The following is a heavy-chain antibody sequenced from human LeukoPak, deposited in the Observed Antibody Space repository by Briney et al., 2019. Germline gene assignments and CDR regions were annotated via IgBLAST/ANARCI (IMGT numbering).Heavy chain of an antibody. CDR1: GGSISSYY. CDR2: IYTSGST. J-gene: IGHJ4*02. V-gene: IGHV4-4*07. Sequence: SETLSLTCTVSGGSISSYYWSWIRQPAGKGLEWIGRIYTSGSTNYNPSLKSRVTMSVDTSKNQFSLKLSSVTAADTAVYYCAKDSQILSSGPVFGVVRTRGIDYWGQGTLVTVSS. D-gene: IGHD3-3*01. CDR3: AKDSQILSSGPVFGVVRTRGIDY.